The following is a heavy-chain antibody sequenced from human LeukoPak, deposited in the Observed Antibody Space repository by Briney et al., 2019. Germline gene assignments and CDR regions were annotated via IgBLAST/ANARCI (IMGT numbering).Heavy chain of an antibody. J-gene: IGHJ4*02. CDR3: VRGPQYSYGILDY. CDR2: ISHDGSNK. Sequence: GRSLRLSCAASGFTFSSYGMHWVRQAPGKGLEWVAFISHDGSNKYYADSVKGRFTISRDNSKNTLYLQMNSLRADDTAVFFCVRGPQYSYGILDYWGQGTLVTVSS. CDR1: GFTFSSYG. V-gene: IGHV3-30*19. D-gene: IGHD5-18*01.